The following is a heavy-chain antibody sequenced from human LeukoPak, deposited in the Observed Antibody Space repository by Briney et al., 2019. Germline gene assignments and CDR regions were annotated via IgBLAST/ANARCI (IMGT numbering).Heavy chain of an antibody. CDR1: GFTVSSNY. V-gene: IGHV3-66*01. CDR2: IYSGGTT. CDR3: ARDQYSYAHAAH. J-gene: IGHJ4*02. Sequence: GGSLILSCAASGFTVSSNYMSWVRQAPGKGLEWVSVIYSGGTTYYADSVKGGFTISRDNSKNTLHLQMNSLRAEDTAVYYCARDQYSYAHAAHWGQGTLVTVSS. D-gene: IGHD5-18*01.